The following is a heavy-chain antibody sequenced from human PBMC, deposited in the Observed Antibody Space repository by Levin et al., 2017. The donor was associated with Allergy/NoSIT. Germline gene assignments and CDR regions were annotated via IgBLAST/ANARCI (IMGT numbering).Heavy chain of an antibody. J-gene: IGHJ4*02. D-gene: IGHD6-6*01. Sequence: SQTLSLTCTVSGGSISSSYWSWLRQPPGKGLQWIGYIYYSGSTNYNPSLKSRVTISVDTSKNQFSLKLSSVTAADTAVYYCARLWGPYSSSSPIDYWGQGTLVTVSS. CDR3: ARLWGPYSSSSPIDY. CDR2: IYYSGST. V-gene: IGHV4-59*01. CDR1: GGSISSSY.